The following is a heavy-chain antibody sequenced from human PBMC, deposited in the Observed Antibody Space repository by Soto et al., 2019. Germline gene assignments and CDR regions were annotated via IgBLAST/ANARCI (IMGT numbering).Heavy chain of an antibody. CDR2: IYSTGYA. V-gene: IGHV4-4*08. D-gene: IGHD1-20*01. J-gene: IGHJ4*02. CDR3: ARGNNWSLF. CDR1: GGSINNAF. Sequence: PSETLSLTCLVSGGSINNAFWNWIRHTPGKGLQWVGYIYSTGYAAYNPSLEARATISMDKSRNQVSLRLTSVTAEDTATYYCARGNNWSLFWGQGTPVTVSS.